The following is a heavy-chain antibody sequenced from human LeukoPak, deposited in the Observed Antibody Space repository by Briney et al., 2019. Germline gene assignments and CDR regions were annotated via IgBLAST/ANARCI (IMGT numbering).Heavy chain of an antibody. CDR1: GFTFSNYW. Sequence: GGSLRLSCAASGFTFSNYWMNWVRQAPGKGLEWVVNIRQDGSDKYYVDSVKGRFTISRDNAKNSLYLQMNSLRAEDTAVYYCARDGGSAIPFDYWGQGTLVTVSS. CDR3: ARDGGSAIPFDY. CDR2: IRQDGSDK. V-gene: IGHV3-7*01. J-gene: IGHJ4*02.